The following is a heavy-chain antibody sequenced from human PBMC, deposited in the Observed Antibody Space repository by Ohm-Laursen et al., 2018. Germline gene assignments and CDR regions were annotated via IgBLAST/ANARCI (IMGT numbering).Heavy chain of an antibody. D-gene: IGHD1-26*01. CDR2: ISGSGGST. CDR1: GFTVSSNY. V-gene: IGHV3-23*01. J-gene: IGHJ3*02. CDR3: ARRTYGGASAFDI. Sequence: SLRPSCTASGFTVSSNYMSWVRQAPGKGLEWVSAISGSGGSTYYADSVKGRFTISRDNSKNTLYLQMNSLRAEDTAVYYCARRTYGGASAFDIWGQGTMVTVSS.